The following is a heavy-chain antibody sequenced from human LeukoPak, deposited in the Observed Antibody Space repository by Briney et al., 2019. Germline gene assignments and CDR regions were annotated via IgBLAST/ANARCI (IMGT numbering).Heavy chain of an antibody. V-gene: IGHV3-23*01. CDR1: GFTFSSYA. D-gene: IGHD3-22*01. J-gene: IGHJ4*02. Sequence: GGSLRLSCAASGFTFSSYAMSWVRQAPGKGLEWVSAISGSGGSTYYADSVKGRFTISRDNSKNTLYLQMNSLRADDTAVYYCAKVPFRYDSSGPLDYWGQGTLVTVSS. CDR3: AKVPFRYDSSGPLDY. CDR2: ISGSGGST.